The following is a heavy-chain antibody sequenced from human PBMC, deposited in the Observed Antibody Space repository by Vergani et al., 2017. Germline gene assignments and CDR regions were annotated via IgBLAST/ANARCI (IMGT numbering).Heavy chain of an antibody. V-gene: IGHV4-4*07. J-gene: IGHJ2*01. D-gene: IGHD6-25*01. CDR3: ARGIRGHWYFDL. Sequence: QVQLQESGPGLVKPSETLSLTCNVSGGSLSNHYWSWIRQSAGKRLAWIGRVYTSGTTHYTPSLKSRVTMSLDTSKNHFSLNLTSVTAADTAVYYCARGIRGHWYFDLWGRGTLVTVSS. CDR2: VYTSGTT. CDR1: GGSLSNHY.